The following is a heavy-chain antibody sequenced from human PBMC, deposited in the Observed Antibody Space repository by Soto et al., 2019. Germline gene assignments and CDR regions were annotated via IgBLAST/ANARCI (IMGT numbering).Heavy chain of an antibody. Sequence: PSDTLSITCTVSGGSISSGGYYWIWIRHHPGKGLEWIGYIYYSGSTYYNPSLKSRVTISVDTSKNQFSLKLSSVTAADTAVYYCARDTDGYNSLDYWGQGTLVTVSS. CDR1: GGSISSGGYY. V-gene: IGHV4-31*03. D-gene: IGHD5-12*01. CDR2: IYYSGST. J-gene: IGHJ4*02. CDR3: ARDTDGYNSLDY.